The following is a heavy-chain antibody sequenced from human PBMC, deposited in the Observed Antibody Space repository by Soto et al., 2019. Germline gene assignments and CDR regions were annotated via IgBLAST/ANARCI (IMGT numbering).Heavy chain of an antibody. J-gene: IGHJ4*02. CDR3: ARGWYSSGWYGY. CDR2: IIPIFGTA. Sequence: GASVKVSCKASGGTFSSYAISWVRQAPGQGLEWMGGIIPIFGTANYAQKFQGRLTITADESTSTAYLELSSMRSEDTAVYYCARGWYSSGWYGYCGQGTLVTVSS. V-gene: IGHV1-69*13. D-gene: IGHD6-19*01. CDR1: GGTFSSYA.